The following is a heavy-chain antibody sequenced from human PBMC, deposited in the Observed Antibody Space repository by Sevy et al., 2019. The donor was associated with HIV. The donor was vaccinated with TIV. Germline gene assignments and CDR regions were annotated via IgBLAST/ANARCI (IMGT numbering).Heavy chain of an antibody. V-gene: IGHV4-34*01. CDR3: ARGLMRDYYGSGSQGFDY. CDR1: GGSFSGYY. J-gene: IGHJ4*02. D-gene: IGHD3-10*01. CDR2: INHSGST. Sequence: SETLSLTCAVYGGSFSGYYWSWIRQPPGKGLEWIGEINHSGSTNYNPSLKSRVTISVDTSKNQFSLKLSSVTAAETAVYYCARGLMRDYYGSGSQGFDYWGQGTLVTVSS.